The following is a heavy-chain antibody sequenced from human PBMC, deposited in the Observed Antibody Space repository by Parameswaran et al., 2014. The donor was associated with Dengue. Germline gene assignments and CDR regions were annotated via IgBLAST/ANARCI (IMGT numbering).Heavy chain of an antibody. D-gene: IGHD2-2*01. CDR2: INPNSGGT. Sequence: WVRQAPGQGLEWMGWINPNSGGTNYAQKFQGRVTMTRDTSISTAYMELSRLRSDDTAVYYCARDGEYCSSTSCYLWFDPWGQGTLVTVSS. J-gene: IGHJ5*02. CDR3: ARDGEYCSSTSCYLWFDP. V-gene: IGHV1-2*02.